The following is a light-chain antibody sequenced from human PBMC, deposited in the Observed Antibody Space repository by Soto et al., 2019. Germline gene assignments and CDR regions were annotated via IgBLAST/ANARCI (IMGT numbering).Light chain of an antibody. J-gene: IGLJ2*01. CDR3: ASWDDSLTVV. CDR2: SDD. CDR1: NSNIGGKT. V-gene: IGLV1-44*01. Sequence: QSALAQPPSASATPGQRVTISCSGSNSNIGGKTVTWYQQIPGQAPKVVIHSDDQRPSGVPDRFSGSKSGTSASPAISAVQSEDEADYFCASWDDSLTVVFGGGTKVTVL.